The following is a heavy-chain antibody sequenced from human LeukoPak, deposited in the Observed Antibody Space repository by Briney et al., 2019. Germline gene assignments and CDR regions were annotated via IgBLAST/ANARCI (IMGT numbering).Heavy chain of an antibody. CDR3: AMTGIGSGWYY. J-gene: IGHJ4*02. CDR1: GGTFSSYA. Sequence: SVKVSCKASGGTFSSYAISWVRQAPGQGLEWMGRIIPILGIANYAQKFQGRVTITADKSTSTAYMELSSLRSEDTAVYYCAMTGIGSGWYYWGQGTLVTVSS. V-gene: IGHV1-69*04. CDR2: IIPILGIA. D-gene: IGHD6-19*01.